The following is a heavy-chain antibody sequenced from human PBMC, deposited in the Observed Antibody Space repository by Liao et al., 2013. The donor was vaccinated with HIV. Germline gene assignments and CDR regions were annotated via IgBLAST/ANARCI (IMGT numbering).Heavy chain of an antibody. CDR1: GASISTSTYY. Sequence: QPQLQESGPGLVKPSEPLSLTCTVSGASISTSTYYWGWIRQPPGKGLEWIGSIDYSGSTYYNPSLKSRVTTSIDTSKNQFSLKLTSVTAADTAVYYCARLGVRIVLGLADYWGQGTLVTVSA. CDR3: ARLGVRIVLGLADY. CDR2: IDYSGST. J-gene: IGHJ4*02. V-gene: IGHV4-39*07. D-gene: IGHD3-16*01.